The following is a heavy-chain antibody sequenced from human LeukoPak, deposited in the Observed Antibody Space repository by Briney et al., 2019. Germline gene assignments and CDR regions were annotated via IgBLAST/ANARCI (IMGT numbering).Heavy chain of an antibody. Sequence: GGSLRLSCAASGFTFSSYAMSWVRQAPGKGLEGVSAISGSGGSTYYEDSVKGRFTISRDNSKNTLYLQMNSLRAEDTAVYYCAKAPKRIQLWLLDYWGQGTLVTVSS. CDR2: ISGSGGST. CDR1: GFTFSSYA. V-gene: IGHV3-23*01. D-gene: IGHD5-18*01. J-gene: IGHJ4*02. CDR3: AKAPKRIQLWLLDY.